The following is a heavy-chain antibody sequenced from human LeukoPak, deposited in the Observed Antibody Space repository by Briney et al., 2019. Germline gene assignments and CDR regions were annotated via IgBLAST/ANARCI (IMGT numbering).Heavy chain of an antibody. V-gene: IGHV3-23*01. D-gene: IGHD3-10*01. Sequence: GGSLRLSCAASGFTFSSYAMSWVRQAPGKGLEWVSAISGSGGSTYYADSVKGRFTISRDNSKNTLYPQMNSLRAEDTAVYYCANSHYYGSGSYYMTYYFDYWGQGTLVTVSS. CDR2: ISGSGGST. CDR3: ANSHYYGSGSYYMTYYFDY. CDR1: GFTFSSYA. J-gene: IGHJ4*02.